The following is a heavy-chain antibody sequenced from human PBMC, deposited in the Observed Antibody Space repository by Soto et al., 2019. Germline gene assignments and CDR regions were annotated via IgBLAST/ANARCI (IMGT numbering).Heavy chain of an antibody. J-gene: IGHJ3*02. CDR3: GRWGYYDILTGAAFDI. CDR2: IFPDDSET. CDR1: GYYFTNYW. D-gene: IGHD3-9*01. Sequence: GESLKISCKASGYYFTNYWIGWVRQMPGKGLEWMGIIFPDDSETKYSPSFQGQVTISADKSDSTAYLQWSSLRASDTAMYYCGRWGYYDILTGAAFDIWGHGTMVTVSS. V-gene: IGHV5-51*01.